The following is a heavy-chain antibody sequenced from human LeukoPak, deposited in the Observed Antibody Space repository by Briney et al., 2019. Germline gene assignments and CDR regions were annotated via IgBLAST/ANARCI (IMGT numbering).Heavy chain of an antibody. CDR3: ARVGGRLYYFDY. Sequence: PGGSLRLSCAASGFIFSSYAMTWVRQAPGKGLEWVSVISASGGTTYYADSVKGRFTISRDNAKNTLYLQMNSLRAEDTAVYYCARVGGRLYYFDYWGQGTLVTVSS. V-gene: IGHV3-23*01. CDR1: GFIFSSYA. D-gene: IGHD2-15*01. J-gene: IGHJ4*02. CDR2: ISASGGTT.